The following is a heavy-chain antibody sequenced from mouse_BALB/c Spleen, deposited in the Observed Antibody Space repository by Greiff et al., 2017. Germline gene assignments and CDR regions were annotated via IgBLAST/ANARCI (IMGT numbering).Heavy chain of an antibody. Sequence: EVKLLESGPGLVKPSQSLSLTCTVTGYSITSDYAWNWIRQFPGNKLEWMGYISYSGSTSYNPSLKSRISITRDTSKNQFFLQLNSVTTEDTATYYCARERGFRNWGQGTLVTVAA. CDR3: ARERGFRN. D-gene: IGHD3-2*02. CDR2: ISYSGST. V-gene: IGHV3-2*02. CDR1: GYSITSDYA. J-gene: IGHJ3*01.